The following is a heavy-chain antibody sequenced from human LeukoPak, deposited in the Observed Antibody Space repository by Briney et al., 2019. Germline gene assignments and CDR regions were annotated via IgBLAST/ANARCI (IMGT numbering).Heavy chain of an antibody. D-gene: IGHD1-7*01. J-gene: IGHJ5*02. Sequence: SQTLSLTCTVSGGSISSGDYYWSWIRQPPGKGLEWIGYIYYSGSTNYNPSLKSRVTISVDTSKNQFSLKLSSVTAADTAVYYCARESNWNYRRWFDPWGQGTLVTVSS. CDR1: GGSISSGDYY. V-gene: IGHV4-30-4*08. CDR2: IYYSGST. CDR3: ARESNWNYRRWFDP.